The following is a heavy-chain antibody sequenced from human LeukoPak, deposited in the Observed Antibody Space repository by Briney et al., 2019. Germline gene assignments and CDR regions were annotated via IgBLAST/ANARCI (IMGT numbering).Heavy chain of an antibody. D-gene: IGHD2-2*01. Sequence: GGSLRLSCAASGFTFSSYGMHWVRQAPGKGLEWVAVIWYDGSNKYYADSVKGRFTISRDNSKNTLYLQMNSLRAEDTAVYYCARDQGKVPAAIQGGPRGKLDYGMDVWGQGTTVTVSS. CDR2: IWYDGSNK. V-gene: IGHV3-33*01. CDR1: GFTFSSYG. CDR3: ARDQGKVPAAIQGGPRGKLDYGMDV. J-gene: IGHJ6*02.